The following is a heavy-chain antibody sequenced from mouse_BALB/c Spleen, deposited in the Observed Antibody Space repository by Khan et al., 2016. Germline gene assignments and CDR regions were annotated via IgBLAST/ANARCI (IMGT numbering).Heavy chain of an antibody. CDR3: ARYRYYYGSSRYFDV. J-gene: IGHJ1*01. CDR2: INTYSGES. Sequence: QIQLVQSGPELKRPGKTVKISCKASGYTFTNYGINWVKQAPGKGLKWMGWINTYSGESTYADDFKGRFAFSLETSANTAYLQIHNLKNEDTATYFCARYRYYYGSSRYFDVRGAGTTVTVSS. CDR1: GYTFTNYG. V-gene: IGHV9-3-1*01. D-gene: IGHD1-1*01.